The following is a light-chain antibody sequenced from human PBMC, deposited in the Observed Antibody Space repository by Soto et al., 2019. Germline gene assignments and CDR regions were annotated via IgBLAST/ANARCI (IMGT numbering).Light chain of an antibody. CDR3: QQYGSSPPT. CDR1: QSVNNRY. V-gene: IGKV3-20*01. CDR2: AAS. Sequence: EIVLTQSPGTLSLSPGERATLSCRASQSVNNRYLAWYQQKPGQAPRLLIYAASSRATGIPDRVTGSGSGTDFTLTISRLEPEDFAVYYCQQYGSSPPTFGQGTKVDIK. J-gene: IGKJ1*01.